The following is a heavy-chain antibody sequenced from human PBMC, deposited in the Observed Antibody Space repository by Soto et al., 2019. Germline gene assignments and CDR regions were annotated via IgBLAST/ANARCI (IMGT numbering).Heavy chain of an antibody. D-gene: IGHD1-20*01. V-gene: IGHV3-9*01. J-gene: IGHJ4*02. CDR3: AKDVYDWKGFDY. CDR1: GFTFGNFA. CDR2: ISWNSGTI. Sequence: GGSLRLSCATSGFTFGNFAMHWVRQAPGKGLEWVSGISWNSGTIGYADSVKGRFTISRDYARISLYLQMNSLRAEDTALYHCAKDVYDWKGFDYWGQGTLVTVS.